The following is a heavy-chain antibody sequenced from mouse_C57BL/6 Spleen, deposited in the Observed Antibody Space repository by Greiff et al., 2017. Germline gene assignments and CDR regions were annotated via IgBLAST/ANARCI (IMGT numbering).Heavy chain of an antibody. Sequence: EVQLQQSGAELVRPGASVKLSCTASGFNIKDDYMHWVKQRPEQGLEWIGWIDPENGDTEYASKFQGKATITADPSSNTAYLQLSSLPSEDTAVYYCTTDSSGYPSWFSYWGQGTLVTVSA. J-gene: IGHJ3*01. CDR3: TTDSSGYPSWFSY. V-gene: IGHV14-4*01. D-gene: IGHD3-2*02. CDR1: GFNIKDDY. CDR2: IDPENGDT.